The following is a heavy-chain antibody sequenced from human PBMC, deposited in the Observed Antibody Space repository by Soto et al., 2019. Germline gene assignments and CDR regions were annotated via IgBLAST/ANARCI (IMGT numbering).Heavy chain of an antibody. CDR1: GGTFNTYT. CDR3: AITYCRDNSCPRDFDF. D-gene: IGHD2-21*01. CDR2: FIPILDMA. J-gene: IGHJ4*02. V-gene: IGHV1-69*02. Sequence: QVQVVQSGAEVKKPESSVKVSCKPSGGTFNTYTVNWVRLAPGHGLEWMGRFIPILDMANYAQKFQDRVTITADRSTFTAYMELNSLTSDDTAVYYCAITYCRDNSCPRDFDFWGPGTRDTVSS.